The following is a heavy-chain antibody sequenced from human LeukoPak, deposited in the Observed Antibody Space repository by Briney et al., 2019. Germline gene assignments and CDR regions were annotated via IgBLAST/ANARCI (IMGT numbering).Heavy chain of an antibody. J-gene: IGHJ4*02. D-gene: IGHD6-19*01. Sequence: SETLSLTCTVSGYSISSGYFWAWIRQPPGKGLEWIGSINHSGSTYYNPSLKSRVTISVDKSKNHFSLKLSSVTAADTAVYYCARDHEQWMVPYFDYWGQGTLVTVSS. CDR1: GYSISSGYF. V-gene: IGHV4-38-2*02. CDR2: INHSGST. CDR3: ARDHEQWMVPYFDY.